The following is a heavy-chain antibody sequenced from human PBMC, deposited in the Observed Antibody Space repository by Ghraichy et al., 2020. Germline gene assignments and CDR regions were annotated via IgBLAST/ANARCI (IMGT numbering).Heavy chain of an antibody. D-gene: IGHD7-27*01. CDR3: ARLGAGDYFDY. CDR1: GFTFNNYW. CDR2: IKQDGSEK. Sequence: GGSLRLSCAASGFTFNNYWMSWVRQAPGKGLEWVANIKQDGSEKYYVDSVKGRFTISRDNAKNSLYLQMNSLRVEDTALYYCARLGAGDYFDYWGQGTLVTVSS. V-gene: IGHV3-7*03. J-gene: IGHJ4*02.